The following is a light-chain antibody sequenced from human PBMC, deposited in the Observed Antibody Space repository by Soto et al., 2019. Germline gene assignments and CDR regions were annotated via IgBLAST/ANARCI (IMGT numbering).Light chain of an antibody. J-gene: IGKJ1*01. CDR1: QSVSSSY. V-gene: IGKV3-20*01. CDR2: GAS. Sequence: EIVLTQPPGTLSLSPGXXXXLSXXASQSVSSSYLAWYXXKPGQXXRXXIYGASSRATGIPDRFSGSGSGTDLTLTISRLEPEDFEVYDCQQYGSSPETFGQGTKVDIK. CDR3: QQYGSSPET.